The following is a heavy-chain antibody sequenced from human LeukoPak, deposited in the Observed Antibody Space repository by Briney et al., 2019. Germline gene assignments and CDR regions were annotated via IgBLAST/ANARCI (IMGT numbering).Heavy chain of an antibody. CDR3: ARGMTYYDFWSGYYQLPYYFDY. J-gene: IGHJ4*02. CDR1: GYTFTSHD. V-gene: IGHV1-8*03. Sequence: ASVKVSCKASGYTFTSHDINWVRQATGQGLEWMGWMNPNSGNTGYAQKFQGRVTITRNTSISTAYMELSSLRSEDTAVYYCARGMTYYDFWSGYYQLPYYFDYWGQGTLVTVSS. CDR2: MNPNSGNT. D-gene: IGHD3-3*01.